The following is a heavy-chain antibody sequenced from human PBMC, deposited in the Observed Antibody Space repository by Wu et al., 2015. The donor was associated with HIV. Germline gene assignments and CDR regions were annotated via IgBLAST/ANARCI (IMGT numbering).Heavy chain of an antibody. CDR1: GYTFTSYD. V-gene: IGHV1-8*01. D-gene: IGHD6-13*01. CDR2: MNPNSGNT. Sequence: QVQLVQSGAEVKKPGASVKVSCKASGYTFTSYDINWVRQATGQGLEWMGWMNPNSGNTGYAQKFQGRVTMTRNTSISTAYMELSSLRSEDTAVYYCARRKIAALGDYYYYGMDVWGQGTTVTVSS. J-gene: IGHJ6*02. CDR3: ARRKIAALGDYYYYGMDV.